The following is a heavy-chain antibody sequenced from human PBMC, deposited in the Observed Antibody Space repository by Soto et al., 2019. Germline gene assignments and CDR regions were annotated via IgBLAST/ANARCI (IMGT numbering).Heavy chain of an antibody. V-gene: IGHV1-2*02. CDR3: ARGGITFFGVIDY. J-gene: IGHJ4*02. Sequence: ASVKVSCKASGYTFTDYYIHWVRQAPGQGLEWMGWINPKSGGTNYAQNFQGRVTMTRDTSSTTVSMELSRLRSEDTAVYYCARGGITFFGVIDYWGQGTLVTAPQ. CDR2: INPKSGGT. CDR1: GYTFTDYY. D-gene: IGHD3-3*01.